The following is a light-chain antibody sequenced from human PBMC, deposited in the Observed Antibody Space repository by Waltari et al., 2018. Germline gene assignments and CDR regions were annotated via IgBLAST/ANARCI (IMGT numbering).Light chain of an antibody. Sequence: QSALTQPASVYGSPGQSLTISCTGTSSDVVSWYQQHPGKAPKLMIYEVSNRPSGVSNRFSGSKSGNTASLTISGLQAEDEADYYCSSYTSSSTVFGGGTKLTVL. V-gene: IGLV2-14*01. CDR2: EVS. CDR1: SSDVV. CDR3: SSYTSSSTV. J-gene: IGLJ2*01.